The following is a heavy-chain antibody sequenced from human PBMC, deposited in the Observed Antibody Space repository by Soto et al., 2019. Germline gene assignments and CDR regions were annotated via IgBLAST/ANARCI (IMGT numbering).Heavy chain of an antibody. CDR1: GYSFTSYW. J-gene: IGHJ6*02. Sequence: PGESLKISCKGSGYSFTSYWIGWVRQMPGKGMEWMGIIYPGDSDTRYSPSFQGQVTISADKSISTAYLQWSSLKASDTAMYYCAGGGVRGVITRTRDYYGMDVWGQGTTVTVSS. V-gene: IGHV5-51*01. CDR2: IYPGDSDT. D-gene: IGHD3-10*01. CDR3: AGGGVRGVITRTRDYYGMDV.